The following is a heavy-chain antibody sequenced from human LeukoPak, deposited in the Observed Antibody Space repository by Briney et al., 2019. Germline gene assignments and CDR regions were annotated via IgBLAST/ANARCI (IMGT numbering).Heavy chain of an antibody. Sequence: GGSLRPSSEVSGFTFSTYGMNWVRQAPGKGLDSVAVISYDVSKTYYADSVTGRSTTSRDNPKNTVYLQLNSLRVEDTGVYYCTRDSWYPRDFWGQGTMVRVCS. CDR1: GFTFSTYG. CDR3: TRDSWYPRDF. D-gene: IGHD6-13*01. J-gene: IGHJ4*02. V-gene: IGHV3-30*03. CDR2: ISYDVSKT.